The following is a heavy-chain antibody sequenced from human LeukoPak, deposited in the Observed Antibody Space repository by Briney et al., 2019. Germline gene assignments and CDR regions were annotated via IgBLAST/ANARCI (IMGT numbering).Heavy chain of an antibody. CDR2: IYYSGST. CDR1: GGSIGSYY. Sequence: SETLSLTCTVSGGSIGSYYWSWIRQPPGKGLEWIGYIYYSGSTNYNPSLKSRVTISLDTSKNQFSMNLISVTAADTAVYYCARHGQTALNDGYFDYWGQGTRVTVSS. D-gene: IGHD1-1*01. CDR3: ARHGQTALNDGYFDY. J-gene: IGHJ4*02. V-gene: IGHV4-59*01.